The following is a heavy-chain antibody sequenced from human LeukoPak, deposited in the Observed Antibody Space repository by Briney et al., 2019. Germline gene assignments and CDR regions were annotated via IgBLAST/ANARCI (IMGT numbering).Heavy chain of an antibody. V-gene: IGHV3-21*01. D-gene: IGHD3-9*01. CDR2: ISSSSSYI. Sequence: GGSLRLSCAASGFTFSSYSMNCVRQAPGKGLEWVSSISSSSSYIYYADSVKGRFTISRDNAKNSLYLQMNSLRAEDTAVYYCARGYYDILTGYSPDFDYWGQGTLVTVSS. J-gene: IGHJ4*02. CDR3: ARGYYDILTGYSPDFDY. CDR1: GFTFSSYS.